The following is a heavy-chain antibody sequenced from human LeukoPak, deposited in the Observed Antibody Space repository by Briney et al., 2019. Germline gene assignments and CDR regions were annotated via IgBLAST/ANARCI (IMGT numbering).Heavy chain of an antibody. J-gene: IGHJ4*02. D-gene: IGHD5-18*01. CDR3: ARDLIPLWLFVGQFDY. CDR1: GYTFTGYY. CDR2: INPNSGGT. Sequence: GASVKVSCKASGYTFTGYYMGSVRQAPGRGLEWMGWINPNSGGTNYAQKFQGRVTMTRDTSISTASMELSRLRSDDTAVYYCARDLIPLWLFVGQFDYWGQGTLVPVSS. V-gene: IGHV1-2*02.